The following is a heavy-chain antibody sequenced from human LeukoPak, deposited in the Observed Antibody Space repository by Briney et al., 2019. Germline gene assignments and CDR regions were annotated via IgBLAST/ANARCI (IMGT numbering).Heavy chain of an antibody. CDR1: GFTFINYY. CDR2: VNLSGGST. CDR3: ARDLDYGEKSEDY. D-gene: IGHD4/OR15-4a*01. V-gene: IGHV1-46*01. J-gene: IGHJ4*02. Sequence: AASVKVSCKASGFTFINYYMHWVRQAPGQGLEWLGIVNLSGGSTHYPQKFQDRVTMTRDTSTSTVYMELSSLRAEATAVYYCARDLDYGEKSEDYWGQGTLVTVSS.